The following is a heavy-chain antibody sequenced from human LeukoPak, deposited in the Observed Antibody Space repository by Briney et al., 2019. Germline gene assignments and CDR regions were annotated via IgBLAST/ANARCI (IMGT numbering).Heavy chain of an antibody. CDR2: ISVYNGNT. D-gene: IGHD2-15*01. CDR1: GYTFTSYG. V-gene: IGHV1-18*01. J-gene: IGHJ5*02. Sequence: GTSVKVSCKASGYTFTSYGISWVRQAPGQGLEWMGWISVYNGNTNYAQKLQGRVTMTTDTSTSTAYMELRSLRSDDTAVYYCSRDLLNPYCSGGSCIGWFDPWGLGTLVTVSS. CDR3: SRDLLNPYCSGGSCIGWFDP.